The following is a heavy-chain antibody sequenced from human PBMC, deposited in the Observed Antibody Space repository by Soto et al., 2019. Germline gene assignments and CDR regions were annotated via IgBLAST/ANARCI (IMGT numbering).Heavy chain of an antibody. D-gene: IGHD6-6*01. CDR1: GGSVTSGSYY. V-gene: IGHV4-61*01. Sequence: PSETLSLTCTVSGGSVTSGSYYWSWIRQPPGKGLEWIGYIYYSGSTIYNPSLKSRLTISIDKSKNQFSLKVTSVTAADTAVYYCARGLTYSSTSPLGLWGQGTLVTVSS. CDR2: IYYSGST. J-gene: IGHJ4*02. CDR3: ARGLTYSSTSPLGL.